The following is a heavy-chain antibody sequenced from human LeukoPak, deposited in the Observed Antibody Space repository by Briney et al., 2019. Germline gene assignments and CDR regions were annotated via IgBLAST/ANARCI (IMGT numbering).Heavy chain of an antibody. CDR1: GGSISSYY. CDR3: ARFDYGGNYGMDV. V-gene: IGHV4-59*08. J-gene: IGHJ6*02. Sequence: SETLSLTCTVSGGSISSYYWSWIRQPPGKGLEWFGYIYYSGSTDYNPSLKSRVTISVDTSKNQFSLKLSSVTAADTAVYYCARFDYGGNYGMDVWGQGTTVTVSS. CDR2: IYYSGST. D-gene: IGHD4-23*01.